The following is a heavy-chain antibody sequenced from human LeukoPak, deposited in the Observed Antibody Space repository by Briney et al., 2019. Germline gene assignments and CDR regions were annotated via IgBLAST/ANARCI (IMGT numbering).Heavy chain of an antibody. CDR1: GFTFSSYW. CDR2: IKQDGSEK. J-gene: IGHJ6*02. CDR3: AKGFLESSYGMDV. V-gene: IGHV3-7*03. D-gene: IGHD3-3*01. Sequence: GGSLRLSCAASGFTFSSYWMSWVRQAPGKGLEWVANIKQDGSEKYYVDSVKGRLTISRDNAKNSLYLQMNSLRAEDTALYYCAKGFLESSYGMDVWGQGTTVTVSS.